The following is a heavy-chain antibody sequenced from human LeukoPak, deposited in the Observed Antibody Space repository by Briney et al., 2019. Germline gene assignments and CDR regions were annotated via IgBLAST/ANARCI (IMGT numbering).Heavy chain of an antibody. CDR2: ISGSAGST. Sequence: PGGSLRLSCAASGFTFGNYAMSWVRQGPGKGLEWVSTISGSAGSTYYADSVKGRFTISRDNSKNTLFLQMNSLRADDTAVYFCAKDQKSIAATGYDYWGQGTLVTASS. V-gene: IGHV3-23*01. J-gene: IGHJ4*02. D-gene: IGHD6-13*01. CDR3: AKDQKSIAATGYDY. CDR1: GFTFGNYA.